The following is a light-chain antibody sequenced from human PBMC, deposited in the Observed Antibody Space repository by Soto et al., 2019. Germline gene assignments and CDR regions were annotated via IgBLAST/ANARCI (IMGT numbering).Light chain of an antibody. CDR3: QQYNNSPEYT. J-gene: IGKJ2*01. Sequence: EIVLTQSPGNLSLSPGERATLSCKASQSVTSRYLAWYQQKPGQAPRLLIYGASSRATGIPDRFSGSGSGTDFTLTISRLEPEDFGVYFCQQYNNSPEYTFGQGTKLEIK. V-gene: IGKV3-20*01. CDR1: QSVTSRY. CDR2: GAS.